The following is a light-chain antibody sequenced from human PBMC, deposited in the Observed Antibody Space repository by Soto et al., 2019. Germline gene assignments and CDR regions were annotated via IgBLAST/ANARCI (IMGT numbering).Light chain of an antibody. V-gene: IGKV3-15*01. CDR2: GAS. CDR1: QSVSSN. Sequence: EIVMTQSPANLSVSPGERATLSCRASQSVSSNLAWYQQKPGQGPRLLIYGASTRATSIPARFSGSGSGTEFPLTINSLQSEDFALYYSQQYNTWPPYTFGQGPKLEIK. J-gene: IGKJ2*01. CDR3: QQYNTWPPYT.